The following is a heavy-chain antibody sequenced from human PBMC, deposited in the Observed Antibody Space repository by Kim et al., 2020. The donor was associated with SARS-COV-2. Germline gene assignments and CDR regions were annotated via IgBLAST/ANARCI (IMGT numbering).Heavy chain of an antibody. V-gene: IGHV4-34*01. J-gene: IGHJ4*02. Sequence: SETLSLTCAVYGGSFSGYYWSWIRQPPGKGLEWIGEINHSGSTNYNPSLKSRVTISVDTSKNQFSLKLSSVTAADTAVYYCARGSRVWGSYRYMGALDYWGQGTLVTVSS. CDR1: GGSFSGYY. CDR2: INHSGST. D-gene: IGHD3-16*02. CDR3: ARGSRVWGSYRYMGALDY.